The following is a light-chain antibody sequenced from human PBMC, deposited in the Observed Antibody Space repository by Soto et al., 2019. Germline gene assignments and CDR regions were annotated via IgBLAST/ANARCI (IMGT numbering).Light chain of an antibody. V-gene: IGKV1-39*01. J-gene: IGKJ1*01. CDR2: AAS. CDR1: QDISNY. CDR3: QQSYSPTAT. Sequence: DIQMTQSPSSLSASGGDRVTITCRASQDISNYLSSYQQKPGKAPKLLIYAASDLQRGVPSRFSGSGSGTDCALTISSLQPEDFATYFCQQSYSPTATFGLGTNVDIK.